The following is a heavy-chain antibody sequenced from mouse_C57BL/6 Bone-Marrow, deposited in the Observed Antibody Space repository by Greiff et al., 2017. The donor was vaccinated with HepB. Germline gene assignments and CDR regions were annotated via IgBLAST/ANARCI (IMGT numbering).Heavy chain of an antibody. Sequence: VQLQQSGAELVRPGASVKLSCTASGFNIKDDYMHWVKQRPEQGLEWIGWIDPANGDTEYASKFQGKATITADTSSNTAYLQLSSLTSEDTAVYYCTTLAHYYAMDYWGQGTSVTVSS. CDR2: IDPANGDT. CDR3: TTLAHYYAMDY. J-gene: IGHJ4*01. V-gene: IGHV14-4*01. CDR1: GFNIKDDY.